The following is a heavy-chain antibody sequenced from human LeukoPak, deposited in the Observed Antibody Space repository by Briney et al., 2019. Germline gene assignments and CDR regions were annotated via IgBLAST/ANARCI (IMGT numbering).Heavy chain of an antibody. CDR3: ARHPAYSYGRQPNDY. CDR1: GFTFSDYY. J-gene: IGHJ4*02. V-gene: IGHV3-11*04. CDR2: ISSSSSTI. Sequence: QPGGSLRLSCVASGFTFSDYYMSWIRQAPGKGLEWVSYISSSSSTIYYADSVKGRFTISRDNAKKSLYVQMNSLRAEDTAVYYCARHPAYSYGRQPNDYWGQGTLVTVSS. D-gene: IGHD5-18*01.